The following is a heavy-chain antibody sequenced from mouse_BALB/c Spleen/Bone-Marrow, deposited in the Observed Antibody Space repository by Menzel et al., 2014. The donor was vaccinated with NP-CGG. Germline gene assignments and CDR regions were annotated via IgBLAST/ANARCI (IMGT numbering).Heavy chain of an antibody. CDR1: GYSFTGYY. CDR2: ISCYNGAT. D-gene: IGHD1-1*01. J-gene: IGHJ2*01. CDR3: ARVGGRYYFDY. Sequence: LVKTGASVKISCKASGYSFTGYYMHWVKKSHGKSLEWIGYISCYNGATSYNQKFKGKATFTVDTSSSTAYMQYNSLTSEDSVVYYCARVGGRYYFDYWGQGTTLTVSS. V-gene: IGHV1S34*01.